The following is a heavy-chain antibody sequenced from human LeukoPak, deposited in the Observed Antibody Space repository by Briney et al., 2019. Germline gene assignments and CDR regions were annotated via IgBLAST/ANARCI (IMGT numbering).Heavy chain of an antibody. Sequence: SETLSLTCAVYGGSFSGYYWSWIRQPPGKGLEWIGYIYYSGSTYYNPSLKSRVTISVDTSKNQFSLKLSSVTAADTAVYYCARETYYYDSSGYYGGAFDIWGQGTMVTVSS. CDR1: GGSFSGYY. D-gene: IGHD3-22*01. CDR2: IYYSGST. CDR3: ARETYYYDSSGYYGGAFDI. J-gene: IGHJ3*02. V-gene: IGHV4-30-4*01.